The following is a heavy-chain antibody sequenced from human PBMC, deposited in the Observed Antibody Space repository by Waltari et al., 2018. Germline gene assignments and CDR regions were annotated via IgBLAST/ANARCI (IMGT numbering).Heavy chain of an antibody. CDR2: ISGSGGST. D-gene: IGHD3-22*01. J-gene: IGHJ3*02. CDR3: AKDDYYDRLLNDAFDI. Sequence: EVQLVESGGVLVQPGGSLRLSCAASGFTFSSYAMSWVRQAPGKGLEWVSAISGSGGSTYYADSVKGRFTISRDKSKNTLYLQMNSLRAEDTAVYYCAKDDYYDRLLNDAFDIWGQGTMVTVSS. CDR1: GFTFSSYA. V-gene: IGHV3-23*04.